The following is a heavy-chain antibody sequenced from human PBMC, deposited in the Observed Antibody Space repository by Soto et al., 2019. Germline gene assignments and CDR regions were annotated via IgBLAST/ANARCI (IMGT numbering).Heavy chain of an antibody. V-gene: IGHV1-69*08. CDR2: IIPIIGIA. CDR1: GGTFSSYT. Sequence: QVQLVQSGAEEKKPGSSVKVSCKASGGTFSSYTISWVRQAPGQGLEWMGRIIPIIGIAHYAQKFQCRVTTTEDKSTSTAYMELNSLRSEDTAVYYCAREVLYYYYNLAVGGKGTTVTVSS. J-gene: IGHJ6*03. CDR3: AREVLYYYYNLAV.